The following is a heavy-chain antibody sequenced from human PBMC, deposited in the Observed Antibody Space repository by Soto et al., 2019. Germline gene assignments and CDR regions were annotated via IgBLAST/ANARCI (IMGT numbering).Heavy chain of an antibody. CDR1: GFTFSSYS. J-gene: IGHJ3*02. CDR2: ISSSSSYI. D-gene: IGHD3-16*01. V-gene: IGHV3-21*01. CDR3: ARDLGGGFTNDAFDI. Sequence: GGSLRLSCAASGFTFSSYSMNWVRQAPGKGLEWVSSISSSSSYIYYADSVKGRFTIPRDNAKNSLYLQMNSLRAEDTAVYYCARDLGGGFTNDAFDIWGQGTMVTVSS.